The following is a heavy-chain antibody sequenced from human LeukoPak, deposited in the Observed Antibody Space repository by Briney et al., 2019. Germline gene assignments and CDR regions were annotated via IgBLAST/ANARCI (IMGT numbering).Heavy chain of an antibody. CDR3: AREVIGRVVVNDY. CDR1: GFTFSNYW. D-gene: IGHD3-22*01. Sequence: NPGGSLRLSCAASGFTFSNYWMTWVRQAPGKGLEWVSSISSSSSYIYYADSVKGRFTISRDNAKNSLYLQMNSLRAEDTAVYYCAREVIGRVVVNDYWGQGTLVTVSS. CDR2: ISSSSSYI. V-gene: IGHV3-21*01. J-gene: IGHJ4*02.